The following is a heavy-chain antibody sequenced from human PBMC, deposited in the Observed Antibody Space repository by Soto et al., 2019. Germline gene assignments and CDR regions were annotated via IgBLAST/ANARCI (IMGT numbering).Heavy chain of an antibody. CDR1: GGSISSGGYY. CDR2: IYYSGST. V-gene: IGHV4-31*03. CDR3: ASYQTGDAFDI. D-gene: IGHD1-1*01. Sequence: QVQLQESGPGLVKPSQTLSLTCTVSGGSISSGGYYWSWIRQHPGKGLEWIGYIYYSGSTYYNPALQSRVTISVEPSKNQFSLKLSSVTAADTAVYYCASYQTGDAFDIWGQGTRVTVAS. J-gene: IGHJ3*02.